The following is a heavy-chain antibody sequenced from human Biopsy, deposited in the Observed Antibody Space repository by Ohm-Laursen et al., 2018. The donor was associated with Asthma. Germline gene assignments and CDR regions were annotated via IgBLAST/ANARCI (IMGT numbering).Heavy chain of an antibody. J-gene: IGHJ4*02. CDR2: ISYDGSNE. Sequence: SLRLSCSASGFTFRTYGMHWVRQAPGKGLEWVAFISYDGSNEYYADSVKGRFTISGDNSKNTLYLQMNSLRAEDTAVYYCATFPYGDYLPLDYWGQGTLVTVSS. V-gene: IGHV3-30*03. D-gene: IGHD4-17*01. CDR1: GFTFRTYG. CDR3: ATFPYGDYLPLDY.